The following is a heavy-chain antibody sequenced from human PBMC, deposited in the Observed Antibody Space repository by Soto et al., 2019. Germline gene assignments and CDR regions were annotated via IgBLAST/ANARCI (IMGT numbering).Heavy chain of an antibody. J-gene: IGHJ4*02. V-gene: IGHV4-59*01. Sequence: QVQLQESGPGLVKPSETLSLSCTVSGASITDYYWTWIRQPPGQGLEWIGYVYYSGRTNYNPSLKSRVTMSVDMCKDQFSLILTSLTAADTAVYYCASFHVVASAGFDSWGQGKRVTVSS. D-gene: IGHD6-13*01. CDR3: ASFHVVASAGFDS. CDR2: VYYSGRT. CDR1: GASITDYY.